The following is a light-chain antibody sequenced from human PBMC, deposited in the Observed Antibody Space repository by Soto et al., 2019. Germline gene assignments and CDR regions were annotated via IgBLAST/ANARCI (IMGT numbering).Light chain of an antibody. CDR2: EVS. J-gene: IGLJ2*01. CDR1: SSDVGGYNF. CDR3: SSYTSSSTVV. V-gene: IGLV2-14*01. Sequence: QSALTQPASVSGSPGQSSTISCTGNSSDVGGYNFVSWYQQHPGKAPKLMLYEVSNRPSGISDRFSGSKSGNTASLTISGLQAEDEADYHCSSYTSSSTVVFGGGTKVTVL.